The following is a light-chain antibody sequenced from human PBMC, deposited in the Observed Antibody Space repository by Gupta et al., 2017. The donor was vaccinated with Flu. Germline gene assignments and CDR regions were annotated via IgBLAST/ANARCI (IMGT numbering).Light chain of an antibody. V-gene: IGLV2-14*01. Sequence: SITISCIAISSDVGAYKYVSWFQQYPGKDPILISYEVSNRHSGVSNRFSGSKTGNTESLTISGLQAEDEADYYCSQFTTRDTWLFGGGTQLTVL. J-gene: IGLJ3*02. CDR1: SSDVGAYKY. CDR2: EVS. CDR3: SQFTTRDTWL.